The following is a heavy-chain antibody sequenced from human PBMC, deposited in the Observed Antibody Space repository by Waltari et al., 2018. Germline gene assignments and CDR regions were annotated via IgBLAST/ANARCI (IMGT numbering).Heavy chain of an antibody. D-gene: IGHD3-10*01. CDR1: GGSISSGDYY. CDR2: IYYSGST. CDR3: ARDREYYGSGSYHYFDY. J-gene: IGHJ4*02. Sequence: QVQLQESGPGLVKPSQTLSLTCTVSGGSISSGDYYWCWIRQPPGKGLEWIGYIYYSGSTYYNPSLKSRVTISVDTSKNQFSLKLSSVTAADKAVYYCARDREYYGSGSYHYFDYWGQGTLVTVSS. V-gene: IGHV4-30-4*08.